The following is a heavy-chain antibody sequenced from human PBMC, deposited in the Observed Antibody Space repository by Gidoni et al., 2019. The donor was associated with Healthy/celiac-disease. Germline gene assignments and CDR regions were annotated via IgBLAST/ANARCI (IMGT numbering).Heavy chain of an antibody. CDR3: ARDSVPEIGLRFLEWFDYYYGMDV. V-gene: IGHV3-30-3*01. Sequence: QVQLVESGGGVVQPGRSLRLSCAASGFTFSSSAMHWVRQAPGQGLEWVAVISYDGSNKYYADSVKGRFTISRDNSKNTLYLQMNSLRAEDTAVYYCARDSVPEIGLRFLEWFDYYYGMDVWGQGTTVTVSS. J-gene: IGHJ6*02. CDR1: GFTFSSSA. D-gene: IGHD3-3*01. CDR2: ISYDGSNK.